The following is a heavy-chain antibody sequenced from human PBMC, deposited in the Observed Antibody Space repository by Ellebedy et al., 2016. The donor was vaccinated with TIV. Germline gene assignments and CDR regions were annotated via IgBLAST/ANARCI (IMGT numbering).Heavy chain of an antibody. Sequence: AASVKVSCKASGYTFTAYYMHWVRQAPGQGLEWMGWINPNSGGTNYAQTFQGRVTMTRDTSITPAYLEVTSLTSDDTAVFYCARALPLMVGTTGFDYWGQGSLVTVSS. V-gene: IGHV1-2*02. J-gene: IGHJ4*02. CDR1: GYTFTAYY. D-gene: IGHD1-26*01. CDR3: ARALPLMVGTTGFDY. CDR2: INPNSGGT.